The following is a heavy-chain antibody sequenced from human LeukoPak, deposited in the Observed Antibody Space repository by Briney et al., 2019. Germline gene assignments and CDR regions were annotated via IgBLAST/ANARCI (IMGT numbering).Heavy chain of an antibody. D-gene: IGHD6-13*01. CDR3: ASILKAAAGTLYFDY. V-gene: IGHV3-23*01. J-gene: IGHJ4*02. Sequence: PGGSLRLSCAASGFTFSNSAMSWVRQAPGKGLEWVSAISGSGGSTYYADSVKGRFTISRDNSKNTLYLQMNSLRAEDTAVYYCASILKAAAGTLYFDYWGQGTLVTVSS. CDR1: GFTFSNSA. CDR2: ISGSGGST.